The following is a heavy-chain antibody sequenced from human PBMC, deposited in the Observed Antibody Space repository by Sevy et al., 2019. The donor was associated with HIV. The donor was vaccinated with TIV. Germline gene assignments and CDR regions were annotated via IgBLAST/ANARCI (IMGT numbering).Heavy chain of an antibody. CDR2: ISAYNGNT. CDR1: GYTFTSYG. Sequence: ASVKVSCKASGYTFTSYGINWVRQAPGQGLEWMGWISAYNGNTNYAQKLQGRVTMTTDTSTSTAYMELRSLRSDDTAVYYCARDFITIFGVVTTIDAFDIWGQGTMVTVSS. CDR3: ARDFITIFGVVTTIDAFDI. D-gene: IGHD3-3*01. V-gene: IGHV1-18*01. J-gene: IGHJ3*02.